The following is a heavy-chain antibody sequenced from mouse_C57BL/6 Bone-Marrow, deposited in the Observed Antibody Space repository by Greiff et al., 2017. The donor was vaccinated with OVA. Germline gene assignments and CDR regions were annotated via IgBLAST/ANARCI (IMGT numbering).Heavy chain of an antibody. D-gene: IGHD1-1*02. Sequence: EVQLVESGGGLVKPGGSLKLSCAASGFTFSSYTMSWVRQTPEKRLEWVATISGGGGNTYYPDSVKGRSTISRDNAKNTLYLQMSSLRSEDTAVYYGARPYGLAWFAYWGQGTLVTVSA. CDR1: GFTFSSYT. CDR2: ISGGGGNT. CDR3: ARPYGLAWFAY. J-gene: IGHJ3*01. V-gene: IGHV5-9*04.